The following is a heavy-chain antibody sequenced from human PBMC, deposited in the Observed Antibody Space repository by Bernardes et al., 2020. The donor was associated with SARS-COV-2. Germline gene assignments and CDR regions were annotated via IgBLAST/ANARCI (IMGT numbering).Heavy chain of an antibody. CDR2: ISSSSRFI. J-gene: IGHJ4*02. D-gene: IGHD3-3*01. V-gene: IGHV3-21*01. CDR3: ARGSVESDFWSGYYGIDY. CDR1: GYSISSGYY. Sequence: ETLSLTCAVSGYSISSGYYWGWIRQPPGKGLEWVSSISSSSRFISYTDAVKGRFTISRDNAKNSLYLQVNSLRAEDSAVYYCARGSVESDFWSGYYGIDYWGQGTLLTVSS.